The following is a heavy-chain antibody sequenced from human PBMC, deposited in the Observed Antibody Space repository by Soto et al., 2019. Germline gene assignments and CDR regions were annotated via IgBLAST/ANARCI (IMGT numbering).Heavy chain of an antibody. CDR2: ISGSGDRA. D-gene: IGHD2-21*01. Sequence: GGSLRLSCAASGFTFSSYAMSWVRQAPGKGLEWVSTISGSGDRAFYADPVKGRFTISRDNSKNTLYLQMNSLSAEDTAMYYCAKEMIASTLADFFDYWGQGILVTVSS. J-gene: IGHJ4*02. CDR3: AKEMIASTLADFFDY. V-gene: IGHV3-23*01. CDR1: GFTFSSYA.